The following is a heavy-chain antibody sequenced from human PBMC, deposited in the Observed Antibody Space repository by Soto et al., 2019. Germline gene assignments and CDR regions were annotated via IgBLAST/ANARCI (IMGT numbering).Heavy chain of an antibody. Sequence: GGSLRLSCAASGFTFSSYDMHWVRQATGKGLEWVSAIGTAGDTYYPGSVKGRLTISRENAKNSLYLQMNSLRAEDTAVYYCARGPHCSGGSCYSWFDPWGQGTLVTVSS. CDR1: GFTFSSYD. CDR3: ARGPHCSGGSCYSWFDP. V-gene: IGHV3-13*01. D-gene: IGHD2-15*01. CDR2: IGTAGDT. J-gene: IGHJ5*02.